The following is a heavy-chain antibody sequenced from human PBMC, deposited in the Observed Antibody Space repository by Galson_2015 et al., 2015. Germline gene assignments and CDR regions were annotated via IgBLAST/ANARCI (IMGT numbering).Heavy chain of an antibody. CDR1: GFTFSNAW. J-gene: IGHJ4*02. CDR3: TTDWVTWIQLWPSDY. D-gene: IGHD5-18*01. Sequence: SLRLSCAASGFTFSNAWMSWVRQAPGKGLEWVGRIKSKTDGGTTDYAAPVKGRFTISRDDSKNTLYLQMNSLKTEDTAVYYCTTDWVTWIQLWPSDYWGQGTLVTVSS. V-gene: IGHV3-15*01. CDR2: IKSKTDGGTT.